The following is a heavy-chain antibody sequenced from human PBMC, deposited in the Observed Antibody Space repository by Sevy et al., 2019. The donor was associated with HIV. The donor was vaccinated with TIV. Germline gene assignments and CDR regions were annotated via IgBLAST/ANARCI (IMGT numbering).Heavy chain of an antibody. CDR1: GGSISSYY. D-gene: IGHD3-16*01. V-gene: IGHV4-59*01. Sequence: SETLSLTCTVSGGSISSYYWSWIRQPPGKGLEWIGYIYYSGSTNYNPSLKSRVTISVDTSKNQFSLKLSSVTAADTAVYYCARDFPDDRLYYYYGMDVWGQGTTLTVSS. CDR3: ARDFPDDRLYYYYGMDV. J-gene: IGHJ6*02. CDR2: IYYSGST.